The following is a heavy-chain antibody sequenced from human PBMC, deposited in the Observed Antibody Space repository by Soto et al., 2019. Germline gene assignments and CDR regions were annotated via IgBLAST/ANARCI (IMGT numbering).Heavy chain of an antibody. J-gene: IGHJ6*02. CDR2: TYYRSKWYN. Sequence: QTLSLTCGISGDSVSSNSAAWNWIRQSPSRGLEWLGRTYYRSKWYNDYAVSVKSRITINPDTSKNQFSLKLSSVTAADTAVYYCARDQNTYYDFWSGSLYGMDVWGQGTTVTVSS. D-gene: IGHD3-3*01. CDR1: GDSVSSNSAA. CDR3: ARDQNTYYDFWSGSLYGMDV. V-gene: IGHV6-1*01.